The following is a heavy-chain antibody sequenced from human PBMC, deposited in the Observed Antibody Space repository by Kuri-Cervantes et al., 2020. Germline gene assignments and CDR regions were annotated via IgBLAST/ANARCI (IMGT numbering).Heavy chain of an antibody. CDR3: ASGVVPEAAQRFDY. CDR2: IIPLFGTA. V-gene: IGHV1-69*05. D-gene: IGHD2-2*01. Sequence: SVKVSCKASGGTFRSYAISWVRQAPGQGLEWMGGIIPLFGTANYAQKFQGRVTITTDESTSTAYMKLSSLRSEDTAVYYCASGVVPEAAQRFDYWGQGTLVTVSS. CDR1: GGTFRSYA. J-gene: IGHJ4*02.